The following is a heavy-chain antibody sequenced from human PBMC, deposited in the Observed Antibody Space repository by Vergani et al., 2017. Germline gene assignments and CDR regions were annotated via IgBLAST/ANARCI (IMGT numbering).Heavy chain of an antibody. CDR2: ISAYNGNT. Sequence: QVQLVQSGAEVKKPGSSVKVSCKASGGTFSSYTISWVRQAPGQGLEWMGRISAYNGNTNYAQKLQGRVTMTTDTSTSTAYMELRSLRSDDTAVYYCAREGTSLYYMDVWGKGTTVTVSS. CDR3: AREGTSLYYMDV. V-gene: IGHV1-18*01. D-gene: IGHD2-2*01. J-gene: IGHJ6*03. CDR1: GGTFSSYT.